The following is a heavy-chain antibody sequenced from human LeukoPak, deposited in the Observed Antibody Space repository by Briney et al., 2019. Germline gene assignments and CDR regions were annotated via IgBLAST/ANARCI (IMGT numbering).Heavy chain of an antibody. Sequence: SETLSLTCAVYGGSFSGYYWSWIRQPPGKGLEWIGEINHSGSTNYNPSLKSRVTISVDTSKNQFSLKLSSVTAADTAVYYCASSYVCNWFDPWGQGTLVTVSS. V-gene: IGHV4-34*01. CDR2: INHSGST. J-gene: IGHJ5*02. CDR1: GGSFSGYY. D-gene: IGHD3-10*02. CDR3: ASSYVCNWFDP.